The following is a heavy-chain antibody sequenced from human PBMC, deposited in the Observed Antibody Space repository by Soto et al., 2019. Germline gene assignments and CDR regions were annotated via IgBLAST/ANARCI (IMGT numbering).Heavy chain of an antibody. CDR2: IYYSGST. D-gene: IGHD4-17*01. V-gene: IGHV4-30-4*01. CDR1: GGSISSGDYY. CDR3: ARVPRARDYGDYVA. Sequence: QVQLQESGPGLVKPSQTLSLTCTVSGGSISSGDYYWSWIRQPPGKGLEWIGYIYYSGSTYYNPSLQSRVTISVDPSKNPLSLNLSSVTAADTAVYYCARVPRARDYGDYVAWGQGTLVTVSS. J-gene: IGHJ5*02.